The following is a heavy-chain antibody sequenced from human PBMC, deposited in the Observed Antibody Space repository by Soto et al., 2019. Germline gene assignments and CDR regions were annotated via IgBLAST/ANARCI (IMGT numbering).Heavy chain of an antibody. CDR1: GGPFSGYY. CDR3: ARAITMIRRVNWFDP. J-gene: IGHJ5*02. Sequence: PSETLSLTCAVYGGPFSGYYCSWIRQPPGKGLEWIGEINHSGSTNYNPSLKSRVTISVGTSKNQFSLKLSSVTAADTAVYYCARAITMIRRVNWFDPWGQGTLVTVSS. V-gene: IGHV4-34*01. D-gene: IGHD3-10*01. CDR2: INHSGST.